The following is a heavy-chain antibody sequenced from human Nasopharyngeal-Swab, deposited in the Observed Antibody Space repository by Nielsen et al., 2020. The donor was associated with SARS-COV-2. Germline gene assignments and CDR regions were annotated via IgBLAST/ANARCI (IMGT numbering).Heavy chain of an antibody. J-gene: IGHJ4*02. V-gene: IGHV4-34*01. D-gene: IGHD6-13*01. CDR3: ARPGTGIAAADY. CDR2: INHSGST. Sequence: RQAPGKGLEWIGEINHSGSTNYNPSLKSRVTISVDTSKNQFSLKLSSVTAADTAVYYCARPGTGIAAADYWGQGTLVTVSS.